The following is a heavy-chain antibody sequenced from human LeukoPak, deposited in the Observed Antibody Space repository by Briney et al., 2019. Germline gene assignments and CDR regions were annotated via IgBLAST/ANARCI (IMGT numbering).Heavy chain of an antibody. Sequence: ASVKVSCKASGYIFTGYYMHWVRQAPGQGLEWMGWINPKSGGTNYAQKFQGRVTMTRDTSITTAYMELSRLRFDDTAVYYCARVADGGYNWFDPWGQGTLVTVSS. V-gene: IGHV1-2*02. CDR2: INPKSGGT. CDR3: ARVADGGYNWFDP. CDR1: GYIFTGYY. D-gene: IGHD4-23*01. J-gene: IGHJ5*02.